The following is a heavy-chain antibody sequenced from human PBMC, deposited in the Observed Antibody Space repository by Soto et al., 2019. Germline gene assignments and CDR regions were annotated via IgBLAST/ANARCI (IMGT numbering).Heavy chain of an antibody. D-gene: IGHD4-17*01. CDR2: IHGSGGST. V-gene: IGHV3-23*01. CDR3: ARGKDRATVTTFDY. Sequence: EVQLLESGGGLVQRGGSLRLSCAASGFTFSSYAMNWVRQAPGKGLEWVSVIHGSGGSTYYADSVKGRFTISRDNSKNTVDGQMNSLRAEDTAVYYCARGKDRATVTTFDYWGQGTLVTVSS. CDR1: GFTFSSYA. J-gene: IGHJ4*02.